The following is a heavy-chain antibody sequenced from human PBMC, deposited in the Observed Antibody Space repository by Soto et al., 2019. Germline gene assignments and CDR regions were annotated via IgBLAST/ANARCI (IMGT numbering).Heavy chain of an antibody. J-gene: IGHJ4*02. V-gene: IGHV3-11*06. CDR1: GFTFSDYY. CDR3: ARDIRDYDGSYYFDY. CDR2: ISSSSSYT. Sequence: GGSLRLSCAASGFTFSDYYMGWIRQAPGKGLEWVSDISSSSSYTNYADSEKGRFTISRDNAKNSLYLQMNSLRAEDTAVYYCARDIRDYDGSYYFDYWGQGTLVTVSS. D-gene: IGHD3-10*01.